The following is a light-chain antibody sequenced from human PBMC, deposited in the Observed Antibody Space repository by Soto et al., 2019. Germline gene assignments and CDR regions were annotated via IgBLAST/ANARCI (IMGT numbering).Light chain of an antibody. CDR3: QEYNNYLGT. CDR1: QSISSW. Sequence: DIQMTQSPSTLSASLGDRVTITCRASQSISSWLAWYQQKPGKAPKLLIYDASSLESGVPSRFSGSGSGTEFTLTISSLQPDDFATYYCQEYNNYLGTFGQGTKVDIK. CDR2: DAS. V-gene: IGKV1-5*01. J-gene: IGKJ1*01.